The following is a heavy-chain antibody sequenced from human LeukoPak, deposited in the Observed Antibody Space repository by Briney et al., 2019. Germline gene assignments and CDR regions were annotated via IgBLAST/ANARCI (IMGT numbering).Heavy chain of an antibody. CDR3: ARVGSGYYYGSFDY. D-gene: IGHD3-22*01. V-gene: IGHV4-30-2*01. CDR2: IYHSGST. CDR1: GGSFSGYY. Sequence: SETLSLTCAVYGGSFSGYYWSWIRQPPGKGLEWIGYIYHSGSTYYNPSLKSRVTISVDRSKNQFSLKLSSVTAADTAVYYCARVGSGYYYGSFDYWGQGTLVTVSS. J-gene: IGHJ4*02.